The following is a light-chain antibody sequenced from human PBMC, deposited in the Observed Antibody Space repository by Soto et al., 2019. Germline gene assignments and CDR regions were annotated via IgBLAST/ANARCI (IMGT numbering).Light chain of an antibody. Sequence: QSALTQPRSVSGSPGQSVTLSCTGTSSDVGGYNYVSWYQHHPGKAPKLMIYDVSKRPSGVPDRFSGSRSGNTASLTISGLQAEDEADSYCCSYAGDYTYVFGIGTKLTVL. CDR3: CSYAGDYTYV. CDR2: DVS. J-gene: IGLJ1*01. V-gene: IGLV2-11*01. CDR1: SSDVGGYNY.